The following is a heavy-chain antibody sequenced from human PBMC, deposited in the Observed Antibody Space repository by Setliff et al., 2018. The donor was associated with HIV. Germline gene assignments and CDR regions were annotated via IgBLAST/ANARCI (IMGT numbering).Heavy chain of an antibody. J-gene: IGHJ6*02. V-gene: IGHV3-23*01. Sequence: GGSLRLSCAASGFTFSSYAMSWVRQTPEKGLEWVSIITSGGSTYYADSAKGRFIISRDNSQNTLYLQMNSLRADDTAIYYCAKGFRPVDTALVSGPTYWGQGTTVTVSS. D-gene: IGHD5-18*01. CDR2: ITSGGST. CDR3: AKGFRPVDTALVSGPTY. CDR1: GFTFSSYA.